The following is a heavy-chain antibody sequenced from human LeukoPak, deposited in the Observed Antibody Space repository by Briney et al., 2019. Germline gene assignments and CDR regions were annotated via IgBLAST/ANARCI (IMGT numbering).Heavy chain of an antibody. V-gene: IGHV3-48*02. CDR2: ISSSSSTI. J-gene: IGHJ4*02. D-gene: IGHD3-22*01. Sequence: PGGSLRLSCAASGFTFSSYSMNWVRQAPGKGLEWVSYISSSSSTIYYADSVKGRFTISRDNAKNSLYLQMNSLRDEDTAVYYCVRVLYKHSSGYYVGGYWGQGTLVTVSS. CDR3: VRVLYKHSSGYYVGGY. CDR1: GFTFSSYS.